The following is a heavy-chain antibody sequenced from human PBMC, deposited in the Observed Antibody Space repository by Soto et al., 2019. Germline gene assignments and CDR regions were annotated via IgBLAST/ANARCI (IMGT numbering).Heavy chain of an antibody. CDR2: INHSGST. J-gene: IGHJ6*02. V-gene: IGHV4-34*01. CDR1: GGSFSGYY. Sequence: SETLSLTCAVYGGSFSGYYWSLIRQPPGKGLEWIGEINHSGSTNYNPSLKSRVTISVDTSKNQFSLKLSSVTAADTAVYYCARDRRLYIVGTNTPYQYYGMDVWGQGTKVTAP. CDR3: ARDRRLYIVGTNTPYQYYGMDV. D-gene: IGHD5-12*01.